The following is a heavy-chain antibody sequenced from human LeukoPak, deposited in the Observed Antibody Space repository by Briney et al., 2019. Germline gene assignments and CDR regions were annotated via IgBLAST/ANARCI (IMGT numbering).Heavy chain of an antibody. V-gene: IGHV1-18*01. Sequence: AAVKVSCKASGYSFTSYGISWVRQAPGQGLEGMGWISAYNGNTNYAQKLQGRVTMTTDTSTSTAYMEVRSLRSDDPAVYYCARSRINTYYYDSSGPSAFDIWGQGTMATVSS. J-gene: IGHJ3*02. CDR1: GYSFTSYG. CDR3: ARSRINTYYYDSSGPSAFDI. CDR2: ISAYNGNT. D-gene: IGHD3-22*01.